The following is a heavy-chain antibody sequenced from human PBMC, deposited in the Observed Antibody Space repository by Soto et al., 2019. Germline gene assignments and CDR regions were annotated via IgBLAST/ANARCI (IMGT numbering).Heavy chain of an antibody. CDR2: ISVGGDRT. J-gene: IGHJ5*02. Sequence: EVQLLESGGGLVQPGGSLRLSCAASGFTFSSYAMSWVRQAPGKGLEWVSAISVGGDRTYYADSVKGRFTISGDNSKNTVYLQMKSLRADDTAVYFCAKADCSSRSCYGIPQIRMNWFDPWGQGTLVTVSS. V-gene: IGHV3-23*01. D-gene: IGHD2-2*01. CDR3: AKADCSSRSCYGIPQIRMNWFDP. CDR1: GFTFSSYA.